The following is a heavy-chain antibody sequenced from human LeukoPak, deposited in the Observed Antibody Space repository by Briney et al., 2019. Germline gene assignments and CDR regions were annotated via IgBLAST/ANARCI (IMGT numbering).Heavy chain of an antibody. CDR3: AREERVGATYYLDA. D-gene: IGHD1-26*01. CDR1: GFTFSDYW. V-gene: IGHV3-7*01. J-gene: IGHJ4*02. Sequence: GGSLRLSCVASGFTFSDYWMTWVRQAPGKGLEWVANIKEDGSVRYYVDSLKGRFTISRDNAKNSLYLQMISLRPEDTAFYYCAREERVGATYYLDAWGRGTLVTVSS. CDR2: IKEDGSVR.